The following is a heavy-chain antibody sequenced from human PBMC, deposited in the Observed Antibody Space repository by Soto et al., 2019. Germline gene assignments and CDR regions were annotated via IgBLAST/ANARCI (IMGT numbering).Heavy chain of an antibody. Sequence: GGSLRLSRAASEFTFSDYYMTWIRQAPGKGLEWVSYISNSGSTIYYADSVKGRFTISRDNAKNSLYLQMNSLRAEDTAVYYCARGLAYGEYGWLDPWGQGNLVTVSS. CDR1: EFTFSDYY. V-gene: IGHV3-11*01. CDR2: ISNSGSTI. CDR3: ARGLAYGEYGWLDP. J-gene: IGHJ5*02. D-gene: IGHD4-17*01.